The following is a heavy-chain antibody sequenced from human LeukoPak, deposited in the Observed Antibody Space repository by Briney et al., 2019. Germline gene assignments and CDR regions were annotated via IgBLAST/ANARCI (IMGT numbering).Heavy chain of an antibody. CDR1: GGSISSGSYY. CDR2: IYTSGST. D-gene: IGHD3-22*01. CDR3: ARDHTYYYDSSGYSSHFDY. Sequence: PSETLPRTCTVSGGSISSGSYYWSWIRQPAGKGLEWIGRIYTSGSTNYNPSLKSRVTISVDTSKNQFSLKLSSVTAADTAVYYCARDHTYYYDSSGYSSHFDYWGQGTLVTVSS. J-gene: IGHJ4*02. V-gene: IGHV4-61*02.